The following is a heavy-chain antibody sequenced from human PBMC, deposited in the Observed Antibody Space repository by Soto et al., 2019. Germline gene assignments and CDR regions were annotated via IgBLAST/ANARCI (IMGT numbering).Heavy chain of an antibody. J-gene: IGHJ1*01. CDR1: GVSVSGYY. D-gene: IGHD6-13*01. CDR2: INDSGGT. V-gene: IGHV4-34*01. Sequence: XDTLGLTRSVGGVSVSGYYWTWIRQHPGKGLEWIGEINDSGGTDYNPSLKSRVTISLDTSKNHLSLKLSSVTAADTAVYYCARGRKGFSSSCYVFWDQGHLVTVSS. CDR3: ARGRKGFSSSCYVF.